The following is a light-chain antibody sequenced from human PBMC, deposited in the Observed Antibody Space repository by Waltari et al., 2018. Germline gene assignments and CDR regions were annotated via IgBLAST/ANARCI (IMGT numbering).Light chain of an antibody. CDR2: DAS. J-gene: IGKJ5*01. CDR1: QSVSSY. CDR3: QQRSNWPSIT. Sequence: PGERATLFCRASQSVSSYLAWYQQKPGQAPRLLIYDASNRATGIPARFSGSGSGTDFTLTISSLEPEDFAVYYCQQRSNWPSITFGQGTRLGIK. V-gene: IGKV3-11*01.